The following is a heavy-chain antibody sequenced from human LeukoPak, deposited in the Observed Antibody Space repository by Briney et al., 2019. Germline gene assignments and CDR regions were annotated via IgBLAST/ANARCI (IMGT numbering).Heavy chain of an antibody. D-gene: IGHD6-19*01. CDR1: GFTFSSYA. V-gene: IGHV3-23*01. J-gene: IGHJ4*02. CDR2: ISNGGGST. CDR3: AKDQKQWLAAFDY. Sequence: GGSLRLSCAASGFTFSSYAMTWVRQAPGNGLEWASWISNGGGSTYYADSVKGRFTISRDNSKNTLYLQMNSLRAEDTAVYYCAKDQKQWLAAFDYWGQGTLVTVSS.